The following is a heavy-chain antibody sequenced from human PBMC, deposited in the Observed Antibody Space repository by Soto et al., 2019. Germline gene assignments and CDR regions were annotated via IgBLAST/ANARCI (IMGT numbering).Heavy chain of an antibody. Sequence: VQLVESGGGLVKPGGSLRLSCAASGFTFSSYGMHWVRQAPGKGLEWVAVISYDGSDKNYADSVKGRFTISRDNSKNTLYLQMNSLKTEDTGVYYCAKDYSSTWYGVDYWGQGTLVTVSS. CDR2: ISYDGSDK. J-gene: IGHJ4*02. CDR1: GFTFSSYG. D-gene: IGHD6-13*01. CDR3: AKDYSSTWYGVDY. V-gene: IGHV3-30*18.